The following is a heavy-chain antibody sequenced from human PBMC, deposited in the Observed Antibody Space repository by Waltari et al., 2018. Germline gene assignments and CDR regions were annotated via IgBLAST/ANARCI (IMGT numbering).Heavy chain of an antibody. J-gene: IGHJ4*02. Sequence: EVQLLESGGGLVQPGGSLRLSCAASGFTFSSYAMSWVRQAPGKGLAWVSAISGSDGSTYYADSVKGRFTISRDNSKNTLYLQMNSLRAEDTAVYYCAKVGVAGTAEPYFDYWGQGTLVTVSS. CDR3: AKVGVAGTAEPYFDY. CDR1: GFTFSSYA. V-gene: IGHV3-23*01. CDR2: ISGSDGST. D-gene: IGHD6-19*01.